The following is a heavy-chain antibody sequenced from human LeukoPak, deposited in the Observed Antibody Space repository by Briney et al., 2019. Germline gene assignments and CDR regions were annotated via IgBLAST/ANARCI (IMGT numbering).Heavy chain of an antibody. Sequence: PGGSLRLSCAASGFTFSSYAMSWVRQAPGKGLEWVSAISGSGGSTYYADSVKGRFTISRDNSKNTLYLQMNGLRAEDTAVYYCAKSDIVVVPAATIDYWGQGTLVTVSS. CDR3: AKSDIVVVPAATIDY. V-gene: IGHV3-23*01. D-gene: IGHD2-2*01. J-gene: IGHJ4*02. CDR2: ISGSGGST. CDR1: GFTFSSYA.